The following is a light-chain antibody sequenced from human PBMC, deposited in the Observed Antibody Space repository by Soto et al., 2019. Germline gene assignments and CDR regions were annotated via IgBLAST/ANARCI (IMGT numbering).Light chain of an antibody. CDR1: QSISSN. CDR3: QQYNDWPRT. V-gene: IGKV3-15*01. Sequence: EIVMTQSPATLSVSPGERATLSCRASQSISSNLAWYQQEPGQAPRLLIYGASTRATGIPARFSGGGSGTEFTLTISSLQSEDFAVYYCQQYNDWPRTFGQGTKVDIK. CDR2: GAS. J-gene: IGKJ1*01.